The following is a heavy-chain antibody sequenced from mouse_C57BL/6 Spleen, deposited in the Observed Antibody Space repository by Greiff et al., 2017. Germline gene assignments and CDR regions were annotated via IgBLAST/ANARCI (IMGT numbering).Heavy chain of an antibody. CDR3: ASDGYYGDYFDY. D-gene: IGHD2-3*01. CDR1: GYSITSGYY. CDR2: RSYDGSN. V-gene: IGHV3-6*01. J-gene: IGHJ2*01. Sequence: EVHLVESGPGLVKPSQSLSLTCSVTGYSITSGYYWNWIRQLPGNKLEWMGYRSYDGSNNYNPSLKNRISITRDTSKNQFFLKLNSVTTEDTATYYCASDGYYGDYFDYWGQGTTLTVSS.